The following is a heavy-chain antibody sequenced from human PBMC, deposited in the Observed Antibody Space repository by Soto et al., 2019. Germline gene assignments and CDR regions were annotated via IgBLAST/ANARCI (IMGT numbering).Heavy chain of an antibody. CDR3: AKERPTTTAFDY. Sequence: GRSLRLSCAPSGLTFSRDGMSWVRQAQGKGLEWVSLITDNGRSTYYADSVKGRFAISRDNTKNTLFLQMNSLRAEDTAVYYCAKERPTTTAFDYWGQGALVTVSS. CDR1: GLTFSRDG. CDR2: ITDNGRST. J-gene: IGHJ4*02. D-gene: IGHD4-17*01. V-gene: IGHV3-23*01.